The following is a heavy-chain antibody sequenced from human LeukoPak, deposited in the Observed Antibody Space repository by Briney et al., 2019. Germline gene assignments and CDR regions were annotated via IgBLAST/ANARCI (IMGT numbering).Heavy chain of an antibody. CDR2: IYYSGST. CDR1: GGSISSGDYY. V-gene: IGHV4-30-4*08. Sequence: PSQTLSLTCTVSGGSISSGDYYWSWIRQPPGKGLEWIGYIYYSGSTYYNPSLKSRVTISVDTSKNQFSLKLSSVTAADTAVYYCALVLDCSSTSCRHDAFDIWGQGTMVTVSS. J-gene: IGHJ3*02. D-gene: IGHD2-2*01. CDR3: ALVLDCSSTSCRHDAFDI.